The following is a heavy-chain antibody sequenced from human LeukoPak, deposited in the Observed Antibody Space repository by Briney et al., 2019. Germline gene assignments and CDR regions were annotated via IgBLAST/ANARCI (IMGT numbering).Heavy chain of an antibody. D-gene: IGHD3-10*01. CDR3: ARGITMVRGVEPFFDY. CDR1: GFTFDDYG. J-gene: IGHJ4*02. V-gene: IGHV3-20*04. CDR2: MNWNGGST. Sequence: GGSLRLSCAASGFTFDDYGMSWVRQAPGKGLEWVSGMNWNGGSTGYADSVKGRFTISRDNAKNSLYLQMNSLRAEDTALYYCARGITMVRGVEPFFDYWGQGTLVTVSS.